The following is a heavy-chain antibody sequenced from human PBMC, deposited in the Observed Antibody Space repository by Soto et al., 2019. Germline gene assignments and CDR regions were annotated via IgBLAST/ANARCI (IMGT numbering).Heavy chain of an antibody. CDR3: ARGTWQGRFDP. V-gene: IGHV1-2*04. CDR2: INPNGGDT. J-gene: IGHJ5*02. CDR1: GYTFTGYY. Sequence: QVQLVQSGAEVKKPGASVKVSCKASGYTFTGYYIHWVRQAPGQGLEWMGWINPNGGDTNYEQKFQDWVTMTRDTPISTAYMELSRLKSDDTAVYYCARGTWQGRFDPWGQGTLVTVSS.